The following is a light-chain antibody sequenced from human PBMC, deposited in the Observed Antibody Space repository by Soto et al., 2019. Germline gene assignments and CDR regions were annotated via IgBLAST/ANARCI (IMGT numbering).Light chain of an antibody. CDR2: EVS. V-gene: IGLV2-8*02. CDR1: SSDVGGYNY. CDR3: SSFGGSNHVV. Sequence: QSVLTQPPSASRSPGQSVTISCTGTSSDVGGYNYVSWYQQHPGKAPKLIIYEVSKRPSGVPDHFSGSKSGNTASLTVSGLQADDEADYYCSSFGGSNHVVFGGGTKLTVL. J-gene: IGLJ2*01.